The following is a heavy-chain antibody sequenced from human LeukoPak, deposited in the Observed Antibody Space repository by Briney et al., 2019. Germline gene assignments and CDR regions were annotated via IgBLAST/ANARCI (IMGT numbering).Heavy chain of an antibody. CDR3: ARDSRMTTVTTTYFDL. Sequence: ASVKVSCKASGGTFSSYAISWVRQAPGQGLEWMGGIIPIFGTANYAQKFQGRVTITADESTSTAYMELSSLRSEDTAVYYCARDSRMTTVTTTYFDLWGRGTLVTVSS. D-gene: IGHD4-11*01. V-gene: IGHV1-69*13. CDR1: GGTFSSYA. J-gene: IGHJ2*01. CDR2: IIPIFGTA.